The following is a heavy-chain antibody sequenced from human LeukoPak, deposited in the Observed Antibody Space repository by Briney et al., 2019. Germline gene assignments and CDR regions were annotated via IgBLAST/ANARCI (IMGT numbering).Heavy chain of an antibody. Sequence: GGSLRLSCAASGFTFSNTWMTWVRQAPGKGPEWVGPIQSKTDGGTTEYAAPVKGRFTISRDDSKTTLYLQMNSLKTEDTAVYYCATLTVRGVINIWGQGTLVTVSS. CDR1: GFTFSNTW. J-gene: IGHJ4*02. CDR2: IQSKTDGGTT. CDR3: ATLTVRGVINI. D-gene: IGHD3-10*01. V-gene: IGHV3-15*01.